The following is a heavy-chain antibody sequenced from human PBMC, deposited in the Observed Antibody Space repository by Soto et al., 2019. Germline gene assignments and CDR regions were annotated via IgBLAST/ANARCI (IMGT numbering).Heavy chain of an antibody. CDR1: GFTFSNYA. J-gene: IGHJ4*02. Sequence: EVHLLESGGGLVQPGGSLRLSCAASGFTFSNYAMNWVRQAPGKGLEWVSVISDSGESTYYADSVKGRFTISRAKSKNTLYLHMNSLTAEDTAVYYCAKDGFSGSGKYDFDYWGQGTLVTVSS. CDR3: AKDGFSGSGKYDFDY. CDR2: ISDSGEST. V-gene: IGHV3-23*01. D-gene: IGHD3-10*01.